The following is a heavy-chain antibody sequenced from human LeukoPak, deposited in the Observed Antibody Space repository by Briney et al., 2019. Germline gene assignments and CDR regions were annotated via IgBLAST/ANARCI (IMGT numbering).Heavy chain of an antibody. CDR2: ISYDGSNK. J-gene: IGHJ4*02. D-gene: IGHD3-22*01. V-gene: IGHV3-30*18. CDR3: AKEDYYDSSALDY. CDR1: GFTFSSYG. Sequence: PGGSLRLSCAASGFTFSSYGMHWVRQAPGKGLEWVAVISYDGSNKYYADSVKGRFTISRDNSKNTLYLQMNSLRAEDTAVYYCAKEDYYDSSALDYWGQGTLATVSS.